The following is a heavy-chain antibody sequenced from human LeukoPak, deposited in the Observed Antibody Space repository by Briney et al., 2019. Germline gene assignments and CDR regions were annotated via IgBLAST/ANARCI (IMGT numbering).Heavy chain of an antibody. CDR3: AKELYYYDSSGSFDY. J-gene: IGHJ4*02. V-gene: IGHV3-23*01. CDR1: GFAFSSHA. D-gene: IGHD3-22*01. CDR2: IGVGGGDT. Sequence: GGSLRLSWAASGFAFSSHAMSWVRQAPGKGLEWVSGIGVGGGDTYYADSVKGRFTISRDNSKNTLYLQMNSLRAEDTAVYYCAKELYYYDSSGSFDYWGQGTLVAVSS.